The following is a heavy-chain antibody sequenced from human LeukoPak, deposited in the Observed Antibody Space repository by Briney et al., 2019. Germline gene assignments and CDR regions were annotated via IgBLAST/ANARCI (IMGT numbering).Heavy chain of an antibody. D-gene: IGHD2-15*01. CDR2: INHSGST. CDR3: AGAPYCSGGSCYGSNWFDP. Sequence: SETLSLTCAVYGGSFSGYYWSWIRQPPGKGLEWIGEINHSGSTNYNPSLKSRVTISVDTSKNQFSLKLSSVTAADTAVYYCAGAPYCSGGSCYGSNWFDPWGQGTLVTVSS. V-gene: IGHV4-34*01. CDR1: GGSFSGYY. J-gene: IGHJ5*02.